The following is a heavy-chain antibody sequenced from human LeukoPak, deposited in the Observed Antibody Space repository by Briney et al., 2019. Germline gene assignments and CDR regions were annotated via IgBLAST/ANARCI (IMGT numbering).Heavy chain of an antibody. D-gene: IGHD2-2*01. J-gene: IGHJ6*03. CDR1: GFRFDDYG. CDR2: TNWDGAST. CDR3: GRVYCSTTSCYDHYDYYMDV. Sequence: GGSLRLSCAASGFRFDDYGMSWVRHVPGKGLEWVSGTNWDGASTGYADSVKGRFTISRDNAKNFLYLQMNSLRVEDTALYFCGRVYCSTTSCYDHYDYYMDVWGKGTTVTVSS. V-gene: IGHV3-20*04.